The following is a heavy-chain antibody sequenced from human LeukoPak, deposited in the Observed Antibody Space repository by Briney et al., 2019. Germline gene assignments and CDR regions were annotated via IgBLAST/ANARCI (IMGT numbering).Heavy chain of an antibody. V-gene: IGHV3-49*04. CDR3: TRAHLYQPYYGFWSGYYNY. CDR1: GFTFGDYA. CDR2: IRSKAYGGTT. Sequence: GGSLRLSCTASGFTFGDYAMSWVRQAPGKGLEWVGFIRSKAYGGTTEYAASVKGRFTISRDDSKSIAYLQMNSLKTEDTAVYYCTRAHLYQPYYGFWSGYYNYWGQGTLVTVSS. J-gene: IGHJ4*02. D-gene: IGHD3-3*01.